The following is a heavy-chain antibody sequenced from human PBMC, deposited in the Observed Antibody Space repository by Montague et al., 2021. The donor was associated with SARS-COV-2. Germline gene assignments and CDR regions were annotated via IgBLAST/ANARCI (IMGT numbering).Heavy chain of an antibody. CDR2: INHSGST. CDR1: VGSFSGYY. D-gene: IGHD1-14*01. J-gene: IGHJ4*02. CDR3: ARAQPRTIEF. Sequence: SETLSLTCAVYVGSFSGYYWSWIRQPPGKGLEWIGEINHSGSTNYNPSLRSRITILVDTSKNQFSLKLSSVTAADTAVYYCARAQPRTIEFWGQGTLVTVSS. V-gene: IGHV4-34*01.